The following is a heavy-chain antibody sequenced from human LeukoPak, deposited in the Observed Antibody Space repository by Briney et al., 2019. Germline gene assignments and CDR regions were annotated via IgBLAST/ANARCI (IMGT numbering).Heavy chain of an antibody. Sequence: GGSLRLSCAASGFTFISYWMRWVRQAPGKGLEGVANIKNDGSEEYYVDSVKGRFTISRDNAKNSLFLQMNSLTVEDTAVYYCARAIRGSAVDTGDRWGQGTLVTVSS. CDR3: ARAIRGSAVDTGDR. V-gene: IGHV3-7*01. CDR1: GFTFISYW. D-gene: IGHD3-10*01. J-gene: IGHJ4*02. CDR2: IKNDGSEE.